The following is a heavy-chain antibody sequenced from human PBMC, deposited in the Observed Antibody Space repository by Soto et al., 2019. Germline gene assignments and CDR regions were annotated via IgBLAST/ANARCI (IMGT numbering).Heavy chain of an antibody. CDR3: ARDPLYYYDSSGYPTDYYYYGTDV. D-gene: IGHD3-22*01. CDR1: GYTFTGYY. V-gene: IGHV1-2*02. J-gene: IGHJ6*02. Sequence: ASVKVSCKASGYTFTGYYMHWVRQAPGQGLEWMGWINPNSGGTNYAQKFQGRVTMTRDTSISTAYMELSRLRSDDTAVYYCARDPLYYYDSSGYPTDYYYYGTDVWGQGTTVTVSS. CDR2: INPNSGGT.